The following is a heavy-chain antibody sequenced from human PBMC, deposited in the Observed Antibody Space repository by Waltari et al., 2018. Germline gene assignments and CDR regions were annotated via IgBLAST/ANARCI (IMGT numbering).Heavy chain of an antibody. CDR1: GGSFSGYY. V-gene: IGHV4-34*01. J-gene: IGHJ4*02. D-gene: IGHD6-13*01. CDR2: INHSGST. Sequence: QVQLQQWGAGLLKPSETLSLTCAVYGGSFSGYYWSWIRQPPGKGLEWIGEINHSGSTNYNPSLKSRVTISVDTAKNQFSLKLSSVTAADTAVYYCARGERAAAGSKKVYFDYWGQGTLVTVSS. CDR3: ARGERAAAGSKKVYFDY.